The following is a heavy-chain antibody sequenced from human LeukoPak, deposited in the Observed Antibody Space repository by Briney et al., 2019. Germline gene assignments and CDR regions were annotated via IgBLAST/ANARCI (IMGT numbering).Heavy chain of an antibody. CDR1: GFTFSSYA. CDR3: ARVRVSVTTPYFDN. J-gene: IGHJ4*02. V-gene: IGHV3-64*01. CDR2: INSNGGST. D-gene: IGHD4-17*01. Sequence: PGGSLRLSCAASGFTFSSYAIHWVRQAPGKGLEYVSAINSNGGSTYYANSVKGRFTIPRDNSKNTVYLQMGSLRVEDMAVYFCARVRVSVTTPYFDNWGQGTLVTVSS.